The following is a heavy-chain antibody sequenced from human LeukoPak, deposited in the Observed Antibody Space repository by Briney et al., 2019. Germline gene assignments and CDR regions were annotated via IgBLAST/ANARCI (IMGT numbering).Heavy chain of an antibody. J-gene: IGHJ5*02. CDR1: GYTFTSYA. Sequence: GASVTVSCTASGYTFTSYAMHWVRQAPGQRLEWMGWINAGNGNTKYSQKFQGRVTITRDTSASTAYMELSSLRSEDTAVYYCARGSSSSGGSWFDPWGQGTLVTVSS. D-gene: IGHD6-19*01. CDR2: INAGNGNT. CDR3: ARGSSSSGGSWFDP. V-gene: IGHV1-3*01.